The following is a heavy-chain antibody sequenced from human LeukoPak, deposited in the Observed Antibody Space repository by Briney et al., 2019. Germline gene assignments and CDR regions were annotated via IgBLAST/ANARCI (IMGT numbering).Heavy chain of an antibody. CDR3: ARDPYYYYGSGSWEGYYYYGMDV. J-gene: IGHJ6*02. Sequence: ASVKVSCKASGYTFTSCYMHWVRQAPGQGLEWMGIINPSGGSTSYAQKFQGRVTMTRDTSTSTVYMELSSLRSEDTAVYYCARDPYYYYGSGSWEGYYYYGMDVWGQGTTVTVSS. D-gene: IGHD3-10*01. CDR2: INPSGGST. V-gene: IGHV1-46*01. CDR1: GYTFTSCY.